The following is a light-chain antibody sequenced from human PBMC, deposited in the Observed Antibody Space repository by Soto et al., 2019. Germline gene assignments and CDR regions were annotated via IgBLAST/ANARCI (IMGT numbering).Light chain of an antibody. CDR1: QSVSSSH. CDR3: QQRSNWHQT. J-gene: IGKJ5*01. CDR2: GAS. V-gene: IGKV3D-20*02. Sequence: EIVLTQSPGTLSLSPGERATLSCRASQSVSSSHLAWYQQKPGQAPRLLISGASSRATGIPDRFTGSGSGTDFTLTISRLEPEDFAVYYCQQRSNWHQTFGQGTRLEIK.